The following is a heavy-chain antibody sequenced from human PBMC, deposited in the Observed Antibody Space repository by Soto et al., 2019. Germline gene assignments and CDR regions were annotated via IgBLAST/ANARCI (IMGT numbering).Heavy chain of an antibody. CDR1: GFTFSSYA. Sequence: GGSLRLSCAASGFTFSSYAMSWVRRAPGKGLEWVSAISGSAGSTYLADSVKGRFTISRDNSKNTLYLQMNSLRAEDTAVYYCAKGTGSTSCEGFYYWGQGTLVTVS. V-gene: IGHV3-23*01. CDR3: AKGTGSTSCEGFYY. D-gene: IGHD2-2*01. J-gene: IGHJ4*02. CDR2: ISGSAGST.